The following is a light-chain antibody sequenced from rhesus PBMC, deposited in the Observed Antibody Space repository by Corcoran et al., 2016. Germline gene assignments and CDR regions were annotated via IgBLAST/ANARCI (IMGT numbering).Light chain of an antibody. CDR3: RHGYGLLDS. J-gene: IGKJ2*01. CDR1: EVISNS. CDR2: KAA. V-gene: IGKV1-25*01. Sequence: DIQMTQSPSSLSASVGDRVTITRRASEVISNSLAWYQQKPEKVPKLLIYKAASLQSGIPSRFSGSGSGKVLTLPFSSLQPEDFASTCGRHGYGLLDSFGQGTKVEIK.